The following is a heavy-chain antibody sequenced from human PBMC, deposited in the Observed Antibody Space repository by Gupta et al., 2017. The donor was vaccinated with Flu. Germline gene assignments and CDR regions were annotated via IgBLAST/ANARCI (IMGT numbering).Heavy chain of an antibody. J-gene: IGHJ6*02. V-gene: IGHV3-30*18. Sequence: QVQLVESGGGVVQPGRSLRLSCAASGFTFSSYGMHWVRQAPGKGLEWVAVISYDGSNKYYADSVKGRFTISRDNSKNTLYLQMNSLRAEDTAVYYCAKDGVFSSSWYVGGMVKNYYYYYGMDVWGQGTTVTVSS. CDR1: GFTFSSYG. D-gene: IGHD6-13*01. CDR2: ISYDGSNK. CDR3: AKDGVFSSSWYVGGMVKNYYYYYGMDV.